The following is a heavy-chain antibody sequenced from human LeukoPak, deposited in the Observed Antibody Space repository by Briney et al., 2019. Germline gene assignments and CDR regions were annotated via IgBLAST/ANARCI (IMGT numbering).Heavy chain of an antibody. J-gene: IGHJ3*02. D-gene: IGHD5-24*01. CDR3: ARERSSLDDAFDI. CDR1: GYTFTSYD. V-gene: IGHV1-8*01. Sequence: ASVKVSCKASGYTFTSYDIKWVRQATGQGLEWMGWMNPNSGNAGYAQKFQGRVTMTRNTSISTAYMELSSLRSEDTAVYYCARERSSLDDAFDIWGQGTMVTVSS. CDR2: MNPNSGNA.